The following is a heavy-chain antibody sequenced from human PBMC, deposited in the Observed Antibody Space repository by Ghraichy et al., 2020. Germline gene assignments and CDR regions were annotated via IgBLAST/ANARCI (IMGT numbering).Heavy chain of an antibody. V-gene: IGHV1-18*04. J-gene: IGHJ6*02. CDR3: ASSYNSGTSLSMDV. CDR1: GYTSSSYG. D-gene: IGHD3-10*01. CDR2: ISIYNGHT. Sequence: ASVKVSCKASGYTSSSYGISWVRQAPGQGPEWMGWISIYNGHTNYAQKFQGGVTLTTDASTNTVYMELRNLKSDDTAVYYCASSYNSGTSLSMDVWGQGTTVTVSS.